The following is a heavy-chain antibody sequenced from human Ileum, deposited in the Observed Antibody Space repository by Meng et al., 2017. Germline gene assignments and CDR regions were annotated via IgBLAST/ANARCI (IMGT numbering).Heavy chain of an antibody. J-gene: IGHJ4*02. CDR1: SGSLTTVNNY. Sequence: QVQLQESGPGLVKPSQTLSLTCSVSSGSLTTVNNYWNWIRQAPGQALEHIGYIYYDGSSYATPSLKSRVTMSIDTSTNQFSLRLDSVTAADTAVYYCAREFYVDTAMVIDSWGPGALVTVSS. D-gene: IGHD5-18*01. CDR3: AREFYVDTAMVIDS. V-gene: IGHV4-30-4*01. CDR2: IYYDGSS.